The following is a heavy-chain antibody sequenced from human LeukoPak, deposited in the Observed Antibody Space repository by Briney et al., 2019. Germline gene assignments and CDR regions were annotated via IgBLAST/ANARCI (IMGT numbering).Heavy chain of an antibody. D-gene: IGHD5-18*01. V-gene: IGHV1-8*01. CDR3: ARVAGSYGFYYYYGMDV. J-gene: IGHJ6*02. CDR1: GYTFTSCD. Sequence: GASVKVSCKASGYTFTSCDINWVRQATGQGLEWMGWMNPNSGNTGYAQKFQGRVTMTRNTSISTAYMELSSLRSEDTAVYYCARVAGSYGFYYYYGMDVWGQGTTVTVSS. CDR2: MNPNSGNT.